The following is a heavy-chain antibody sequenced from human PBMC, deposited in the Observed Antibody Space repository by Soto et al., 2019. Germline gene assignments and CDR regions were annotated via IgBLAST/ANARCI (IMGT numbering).Heavy chain of an antibody. CDR2: VNPIVSMS. V-gene: IGHV1-69*02. J-gene: IGHJ4*02. Sequence: QVQLVQSGAEEKRPGSSVKVSCKASGDTFNFYSINWVRLAPGVGLEWMGRVNPIVSMSNYAQKFQGRVTMTSDQSTSTAYMELSSLRSEDTAIYYCASSYGSGYRAFDYWGQGALVTVSS. D-gene: IGHD3-10*01. CDR1: GDTFNFYS. CDR3: ASSYGSGYRAFDY.